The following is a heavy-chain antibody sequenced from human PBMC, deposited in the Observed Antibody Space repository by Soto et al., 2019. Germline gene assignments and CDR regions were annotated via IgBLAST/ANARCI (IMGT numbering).Heavy chain of an antibody. J-gene: IGHJ3*02. V-gene: IGHV3-21*01. Sequence: GGSLRLSCAASGFTFSSYSMNWVRQAPGKGLEWVSSISSSSSYIYYADSVKGRFTISRDNAKNSLYLQMNSLRAEDTAVYYCARMTTVTKGVRAFDIWGQGTMVTVSS. CDR1: GFTFSSYS. D-gene: IGHD4-4*01. CDR3: ARMTTVTKGVRAFDI. CDR2: ISSSSSYI.